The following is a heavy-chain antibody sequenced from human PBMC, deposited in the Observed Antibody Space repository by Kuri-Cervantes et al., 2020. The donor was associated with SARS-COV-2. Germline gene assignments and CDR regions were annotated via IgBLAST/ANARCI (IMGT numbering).Heavy chain of an antibody. CDR2: ISYDGSNK. CDR3: TTASNAVVAATLYYYGMDV. Sequence: LSLTCAASGFTFSSYDMHWVRQAPGKGLEWVAVISYDGSNKYYADSVKGRFTISRDNSKNTLYLQMNSLRAEDTAVYYCTTASNAVVAATLYYYGMDVWGQGTTVTVSS. D-gene: IGHD2-15*01. V-gene: IGHV3-30*03. J-gene: IGHJ6*02. CDR1: GFTFSSYD.